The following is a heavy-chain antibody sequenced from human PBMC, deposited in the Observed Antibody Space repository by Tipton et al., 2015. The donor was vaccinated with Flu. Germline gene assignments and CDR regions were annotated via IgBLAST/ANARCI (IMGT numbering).Heavy chain of an antibody. CDR2: IYTTGTT. CDR3: ARGHASIDY. V-gene: IGHV4-61*02. Sequence: TLSLTCAVSGYSISSGYYWGWIRQPAGKGLEWIGRIYTTGTTNSNPSLKSRVTISVDTSKNQFSLKLSSVTAADTAVYYCARGHASIDYWGQGTLVTVSS. J-gene: IGHJ4*02. CDR1: GYSISSGYY.